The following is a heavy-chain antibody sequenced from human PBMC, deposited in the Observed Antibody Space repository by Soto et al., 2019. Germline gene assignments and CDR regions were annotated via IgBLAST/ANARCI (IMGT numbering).Heavy chain of an antibody. D-gene: IGHD5-18*01. CDR3: ARMGIQLLDAFDI. CDR2: FNPIDGEA. CDR1: GYTLTELS. J-gene: IGHJ3*02. Sequence: ASVKVSCKVSGYTLTELSMHWVRQAPGKGLEWMGGFNPIDGEAIYAQKFQGRVTITADESTGTAYMELSSLRSEDTAVYYCARMGIQLLDAFDIWGQGTMVTVSS. V-gene: IGHV1-24*01.